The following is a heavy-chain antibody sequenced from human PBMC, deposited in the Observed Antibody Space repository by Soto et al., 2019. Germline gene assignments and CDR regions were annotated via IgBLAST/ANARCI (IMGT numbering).Heavy chain of an antibody. CDR1: GGTFSSYA. CDR2: IIPIFGTA. Sequence: QVQLVQSGAEMKKPGSSVKVSCKASGGTFSSYAISWVRQAPGQGLEWMGGIIPIFGTANYAQKFQGRVTMTADESTSTAYMDLSSLRSEDTAVYYCARDGGVYDYSPFDYWGQGTLVTVSS. D-gene: IGHD4-4*01. CDR3: ARDGGVYDYSPFDY. J-gene: IGHJ4*02. V-gene: IGHV1-69*12.